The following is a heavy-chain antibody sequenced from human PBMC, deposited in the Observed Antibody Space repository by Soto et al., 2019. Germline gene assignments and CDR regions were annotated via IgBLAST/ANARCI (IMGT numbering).Heavy chain of an antibody. D-gene: IGHD5-18*01. Sequence: GVLRLSCAASGFTFSSHWMHWVRQAPGKGLEWVSYISSSGSTIYYADSVKGRFTISRDNAKNSLYLQMNSLRAEDTAVYYCARDNTAMENWGQGTLVTVSS. CDR1: GFTFSSHW. CDR2: ISSSGSTI. V-gene: IGHV3-48*04. CDR3: ARDNTAMEN. J-gene: IGHJ4*02.